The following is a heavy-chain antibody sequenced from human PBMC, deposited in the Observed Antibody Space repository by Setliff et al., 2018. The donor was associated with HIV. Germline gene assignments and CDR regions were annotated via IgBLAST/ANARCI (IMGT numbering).Heavy chain of an antibody. CDR3: ARASRWGSIPFDY. D-gene: IGHD2-21*01. V-gene: IGHV4-31*03. CDR2: IYNSGGT. Sequence: SETLSLTCTVSGGSISTGGYYWSWIRQHPWKGLEWIGYIYNSGGTYYNPSLKSRITMSIDTSKNQFSLKLNSVTAADTAVYFCARASRWGSIPFDYWGQGTLVTVSS. CDR1: GGSISTGGYY. J-gene: IGHJ4*02.